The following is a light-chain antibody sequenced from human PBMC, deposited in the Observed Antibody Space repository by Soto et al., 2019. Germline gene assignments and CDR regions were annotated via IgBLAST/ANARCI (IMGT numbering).Light chain of an antibody. J-gene: IGKJ1*01. CDR3: QQSYSTLGT. V-gene: IGKV1-39*01. CDR2: AAS. Sequence: DIQMNQSPSSLSASVGDIVTITCLASQGISTYLNWYLQKPGKAPKLLIYAASSLQSGVPSRFSGSGSGTDFTLTISSLQPEDFATYYCQQSYSTLGTFGQGTKV. CDR1: QGISTY.